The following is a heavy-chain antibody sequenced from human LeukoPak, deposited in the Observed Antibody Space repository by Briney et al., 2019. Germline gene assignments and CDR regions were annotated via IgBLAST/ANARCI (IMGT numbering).Heavy chain of an antibody. V-gene: IGHV3-53*04. Sequence: GGSLRLSCVASGFTVSSKYMSWVRQAPGKGLEWVSVIYSGGSTYYADSVKGRFTISRHNSKNTLYLQMNSLRAEDTAVYYCARGPRGPSGYGMDVWGQGTTVTVSS. D-gene: IGHD3-10*01. CDR2: IYSGGST. CDR1: GFTVSSKY. J-gene: IGHJ6*02. CDR3: ARGPRGPSGYGMDV.